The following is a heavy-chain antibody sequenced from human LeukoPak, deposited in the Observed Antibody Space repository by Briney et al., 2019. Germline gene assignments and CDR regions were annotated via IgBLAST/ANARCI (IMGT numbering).Heavy chain of an antibody. CDR3: AKSLRGYSALRFDC. CDR1: GFSFSGYA. D-gene: IGHD4-11*01. CDR2: ISGSGATK. J-gene: IGHJ4*02. Sequence: PGGSLRLSCAASGFSFSGYAMSWVRQAPGKGLEWVSTISGSGATKYYADSVKGRFIISRDNSKNTLYLQMNSLRAEDTAVYYCAKSLRGYSALRFDCWGQGTLVTVSS. V-gene: IGHV3-23*01.